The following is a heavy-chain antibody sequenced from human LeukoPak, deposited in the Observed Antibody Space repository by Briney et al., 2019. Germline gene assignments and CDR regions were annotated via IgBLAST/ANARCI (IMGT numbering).Heavy chain of an antibody. Sequence: GESLKISCKGSGYSFTSYWIGWVRRMPGKGLEWMGIIYPGDSDTRYSPSFQGQVTISADKSISTAYLQWSSLKASDTAMYYCARQKDIVVVPAAKSDWFDPWGQGTLVTVSS. V-gene: IGHV5-51*01. CDR1: GYSFTSYW. CDR2: IYPGDSDT. J-gene: IGHJ5*02. CDR3: ARQKDIVVVPAAKSDWFDP. D-gene: IGHD2-2*01.